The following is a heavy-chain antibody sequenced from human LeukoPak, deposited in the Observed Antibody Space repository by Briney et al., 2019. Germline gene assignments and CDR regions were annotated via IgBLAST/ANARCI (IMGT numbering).Heavy chain of an antibody. CDR1: GGTFSSYA. CDR2: IIPILGIA. Sequence: SVKVSCKASGGTFSSYAVSWVRQAPGQGLEWMGRIIPILGIANYAQKFQGRVTITADKSTSTAYMELSSLRSEDTAVYYCARDGGLVDTAMVNYYYYYGMDVWGQGTTVTVSS. J-gene: IGHJ6*02. D-gene: IGHD5-18*01. CDR3: ARDGGLVDTAMVNYYYYYGMDV. V-gene: IGHV1-69*04.